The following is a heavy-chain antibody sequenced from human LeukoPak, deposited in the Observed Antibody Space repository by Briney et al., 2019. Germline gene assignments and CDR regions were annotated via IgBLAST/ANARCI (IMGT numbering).Heavy chain of an antibody. D-gene: IGHD1-26*01. CDR3: ARLASGSYPYYYYYMDV. V-gene: IGHV1-2*02. CDR2: INPNSGGT. J-gene: IGHJ6*03. Sequence: ASVKVSCKASGYTFTGYYMHWVRQAPGQGLEWMGWINPNSGGTNYAQKFQGRVTMTRDTSISTAYMELSRLRSDDTAVYYCARLASGSYPYYYYYMDVWGKGTTVTVSS. CDR1: GYTFTGYY.